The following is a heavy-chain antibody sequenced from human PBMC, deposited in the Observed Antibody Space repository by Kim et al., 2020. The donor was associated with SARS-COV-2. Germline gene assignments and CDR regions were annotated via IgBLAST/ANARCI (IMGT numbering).Heavy chain of an antibody. CDR1: GGSISSYY. CDR2: IYYSGST. J-gene: IGHJ4*02. CDR3: ARGRRYSSGLRSFDY. Sequence: SETLSLTCTVSGGSISSYYWSWIRQPPGKGLEWIGYIYYSGSTNYNPSLKSRVTISVDTSKNQFSLKLSSVTAADTAVYYCARGRRYSSGLRSFDYWGQGTLVTVSS. V-gene: IGHV4-59*01. D-gene: IGHD6-19*01.